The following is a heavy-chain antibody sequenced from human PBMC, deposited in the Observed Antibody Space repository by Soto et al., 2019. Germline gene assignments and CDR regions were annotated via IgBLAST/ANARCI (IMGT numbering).Heavy chain of an antibody. CDR1: GGSFSGYY. Sequence: QVQLQQWGAGLLKPSETLSLTCAVYGGSFSGYYWSWIRQPPGKGLEWIGEINHSGSTNYNPSLKSRVTISVDTSKNQYSLKLSSVTAADTAVYYCARYRHYYDSSDGWGQGTLVTVSS. CDR2: INHSGST. V-gene: IGHV4-34*01. J-gene: IGHJ4*02. CDR3: ARYRHYYDSSDG. D-gene: IGHD3-22*01.